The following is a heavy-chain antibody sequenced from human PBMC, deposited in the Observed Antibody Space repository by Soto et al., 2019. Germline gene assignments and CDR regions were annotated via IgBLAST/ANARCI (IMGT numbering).Heavy chain of an antibody. CDR1: GFTFSSYS. J-gene: IGHJ4*02. D-gene: IGHD6-6*01. CDR2: ISSSSSYI. Sequence: GGSLRLSCAASGFTFSSYSMNWVRQAPGKGLEWVSSISSSSSYIYYADSVKGRFTISRDNAKNSLYLQMNSLRAEDTAVYYCAAPRRYSSSSPFDYWGQGTLVTVSS. CDR3: AAPRRYSSSSPFDY. V-gene: IGHV3-21*01.